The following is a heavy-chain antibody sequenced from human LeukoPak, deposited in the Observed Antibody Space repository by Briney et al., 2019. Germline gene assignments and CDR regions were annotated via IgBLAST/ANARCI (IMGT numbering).Heavy chain of an antibody. J-gene: IGHJ4*02. Sequence: SETLSLTCTVSGGSINNISYYWAWIRQPPGKGLEWIGSIYYSGSTYYNPSLKSRVTISVDTSKHQFSLKLNSVTAADTAVYYCAKDGDGYSNPYYFDYWGQGTLVTVSS. CDR1: GGSINNISYY. D-gene: IGHD6-13*01. CDR3: AKDGDGYSNPYYFDY. V-gene: IGHV4-39*02. CDR2: IYYSGST.